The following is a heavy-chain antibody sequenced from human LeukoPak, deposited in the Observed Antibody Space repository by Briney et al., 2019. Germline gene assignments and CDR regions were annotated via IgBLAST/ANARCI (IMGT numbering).Heavy chain of an antibody. Sequence: KPSETLSLTCTVSGGSISSSIYYWGWIRQPPGKGLESIGSIYYSGNTYYNASLKSQVSISIDTSKNQFSLRLTSVTAADTAVYYCARQTGSGLFILPGGQGTLVTVSS. CDR3: ARQTGSGLFILP. V-gene: IGHV4-39*01. J-gene: IGHJ4*02. CDR2: IYYSGNT. D-gene: IGHD3/OR15-3a*01. CDR1: GGSISSSIYY.